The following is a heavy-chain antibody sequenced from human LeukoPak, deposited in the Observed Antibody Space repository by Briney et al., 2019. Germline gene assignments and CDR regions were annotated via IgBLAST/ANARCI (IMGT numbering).Heavy chain of an antibody. J-gene: IGHJ4*02. CDR2: IKSKTDGEAT. CDR3: TTGHLYYDFWSGFN. CDR1: GFTFSKAW. Sequence: GGSLRLSCAASGFTFSKAWMSWVRQAPGKGLEWVGRIKSKTDGEATDYAAPVKGRFTISRDDSKNTLYLQMNSLKTEDTAVYYCTTGHLYYDFWSGFNWGQGTLVTVSS. D-gene: IGHD3-3*01. V-gene: IGHV3-15*01.